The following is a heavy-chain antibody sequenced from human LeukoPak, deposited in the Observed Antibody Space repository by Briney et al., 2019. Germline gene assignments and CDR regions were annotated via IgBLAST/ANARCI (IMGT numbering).Heavy chain of an antibody. V-gene: IGHV1-46*01. Sequence: ASAKVSCKASGYTFINYYMHWVRQAPGQGLEWMGIINPSGGSTSYAQKFQGRVTMTRDTSTSTVYMELSSLRSEDTAVYYCARVGYCSSTSCLDAFDIWGQGTIVTVSS. D-gene: IGHD2-2*01. CDR1: GYTFINYY. CDR3: ARVGYCSSTSCLDAFDI. J-gene: IGHJ3*02. CDR2: INPSGGST.